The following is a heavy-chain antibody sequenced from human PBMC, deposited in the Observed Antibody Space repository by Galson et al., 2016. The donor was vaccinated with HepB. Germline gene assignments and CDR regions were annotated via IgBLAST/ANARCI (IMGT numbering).Heavy chain of an antibody. CDR2: ICDGGSA. J-gene: IGHJ6*02. Sequence: SLRLSCAASGFTVSSNCVSWVGQAPGKGLEWVSLICDGGSAYYPDSVKARFTISRDNSKNPLYLQMNNLRPEDTAVYFCARDPPGVPDFALDVWGQGTTVTVSS. CDR1: GFTVSSNC. D-gene: IGHD3-10*01. V-gene: IGHV3-66*01. CDR3: ARDPPGVPDFALDV.